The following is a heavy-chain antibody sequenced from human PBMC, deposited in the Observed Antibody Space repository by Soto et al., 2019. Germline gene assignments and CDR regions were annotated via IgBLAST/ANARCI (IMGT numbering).Heavy chain of an antibody. Sequence: GGSLRLSYAASGFTVSSNYMSWVRLAPGKGLEWVSVIYSGGSTYYADSVKGRFTISRDNSKNTLYLQMNSLRAEDTAVYYCAREISYYFDYWGQGTLVTVSS. CDR3: AREISYYFDY. D-gene: IGHD3-16*02. V-gene: IGHV3-66*01. J-gene: IGHJ4*02. CDR2: IYSGGST. CDR1: GFTVSSNY.